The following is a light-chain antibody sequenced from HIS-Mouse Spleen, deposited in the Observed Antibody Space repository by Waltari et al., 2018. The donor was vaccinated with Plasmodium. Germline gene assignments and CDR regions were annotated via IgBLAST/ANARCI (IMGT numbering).Light chain of an antibody. Sequence: EIAMTQSPATLSVSPGESATLSCRASQSVSSNLAWYQQKPGQAPRLLIYGASTRATGIPARFSGSGSGTEFTLTISSMQSEDFAVYYCQQYNNWPRGTFGQGTKVEIK. V-gene: IGKV3-15*01. CDR3: QQYNNWPRGT. J-gene: IGKJ1*01. CDR2: GAS. CDR1: QSVSSN.